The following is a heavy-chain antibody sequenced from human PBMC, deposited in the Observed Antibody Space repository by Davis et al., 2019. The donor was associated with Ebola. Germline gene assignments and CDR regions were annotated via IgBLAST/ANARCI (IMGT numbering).Heavy chain of an antibody. CDR3: TTTTDAFDI. V-gene: IGHV3-73*01. D-gene: IGHD1-7*01. J-gene: IGHJ3*02. Sequence: PGGSLRLSCAASGFTFSSYAMHWVRQAPGKGLEWVGRIRSKANSYATAYTASVKGRFTISRDDSKNTAYLQMNSLKTEDTAVYYCTTTTDAFDIWGQGTMVTVSS. CDR1: GFTFSSYA. CDR2: IRSKANSYAT.